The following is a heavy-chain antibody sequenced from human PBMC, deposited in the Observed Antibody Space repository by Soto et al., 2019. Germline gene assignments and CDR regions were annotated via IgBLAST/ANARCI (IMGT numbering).Heavy chain of an antibody. J-gene: IGHJ4*02. V-gene: IGHV3-30*18. CDR3: SKDRPLIGSYLLDS. CDR2: TSYGGSE. CDR1: GFSLSTYG. D-gene: IGHD1-26*01. Sequence: QVQLVESGGGVVQPGRSLRLSCAASGFSLSTYGMHWVRQAPGKGLEWVAVTSYGGSEDYAESVKGRFTISRDNSKNTMYLQMNSLRAEDTAVYYCSKDRPLIGSYLLDSWGQGTLVTVSS.